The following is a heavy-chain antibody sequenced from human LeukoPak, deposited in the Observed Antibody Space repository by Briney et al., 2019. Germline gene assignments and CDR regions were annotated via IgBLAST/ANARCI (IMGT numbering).Heavy chain of an antibody. J-gene: IGHJ4*02. CDR1: GFTFSSYE. CDR3: ARAGRNFDY. Sequence: PGGSLRLSCAASGFTFSSYEMNWVRQAPGKGLWWVSYISTSVSTIYYADSVKGRFTISRDNAKNSLYLQMNSLRAEDTAVYYCARAGRNFDYWGQGTLVTVSS. D-gene: IGHD1-26*01. CDR2: ISTSVSTI. V-gene: IGHV3-48*03.